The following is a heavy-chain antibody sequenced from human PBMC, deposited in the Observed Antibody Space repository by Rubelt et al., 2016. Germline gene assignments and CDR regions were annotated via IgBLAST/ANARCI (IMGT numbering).Heavy chain of an antibody. Sequence: QLQLQESGPGLVKPSETLSLTCTVSAGSISSTYYYWGWIRQPPGKGLYWIGSISESGSTYYNPSLKSRVTIYVNTSKNQFVLKLGPVTAADPAMYDVAEHLYEDGSGSYFDLWGRGTRVTVSS. J-gene: IGHJ2*01. CDR2: ISESGST. V-gene: IGHV4-39*01. CDR3: AEHLYEDGSGSYFDL. CDR1: AGSISSTYYY. D-gene: IGHD3-10*01.